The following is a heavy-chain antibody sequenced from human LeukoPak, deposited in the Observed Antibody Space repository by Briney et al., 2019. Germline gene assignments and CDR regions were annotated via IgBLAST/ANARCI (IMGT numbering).Heavy chain of an antibody. V-gene: IGHV3-53*01. Sequence: QPGGSLRLSCAASGFPVSSNYMSWVRQAPGKGLEWVSVIYSGGNTYYADSVKGRFTISRDNFKNTLYLQMNSLKDEDTAVYYCARGRDSSAYYAAWDCWGQGTLVTVSS. CDR3: ARGRDSSAYYAAWDC. J-gene: IGHJ4*02. D-gene: IGHD3-22*01. CDR2: IYSGGNT. CDR1: GFPVSSNY.